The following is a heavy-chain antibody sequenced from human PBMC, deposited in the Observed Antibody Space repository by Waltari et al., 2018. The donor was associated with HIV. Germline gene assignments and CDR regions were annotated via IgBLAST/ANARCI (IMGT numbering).Heavy chain of an antibody. CDR1: GFTFSSYW. Sequence: EVQLVESGGGLVQPGGSLRLSCAASGFTFSSYWMHWVRQATGKGLVWVSRINSDGSITSYADSVKGRFTISRDNARNTLYLQMNSLGAEDTAMYYCAKGGTSGYTFGFGRWGQGTLVTVSS. V-gene: IGHV3-74*01. CDR3: AKGGTSGYTFGFGR. CDR2: INSDGSIT. D-gene: IGHD5-18*01. J-gene: IGHJ1*01.